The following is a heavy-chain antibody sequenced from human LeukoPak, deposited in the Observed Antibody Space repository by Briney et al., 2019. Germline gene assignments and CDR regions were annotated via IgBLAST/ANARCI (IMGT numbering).Heavy chain of an antibody. J-gene: IGHJ3*02. CDR3: ARFGSVAGSPVAFDI. D-gene: IGHD6-19*01. V-gene: IGHV3-7*01. CDR1: GFTFSNYW. CDR2: IEQDGSEK. Sequence: GGSLRLSCAASGFTFSNYWMSWVRQAPGKGLEWVANIEQDGSEKYYVDSVKGRFTISRDNAKNSLYLQMNSLRAEDTAVHHCARFGSVAGSPVAFDIWGQGTMVTVSS.